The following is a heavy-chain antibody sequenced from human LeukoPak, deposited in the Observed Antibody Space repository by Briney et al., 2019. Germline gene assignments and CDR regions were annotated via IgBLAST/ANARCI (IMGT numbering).Heavy chain of an antibody. CDR3: AKDRVTTVTTFFSQFDF. CDR2: ITGSGDKT. Sequence: PGGSLRLSCAASGFTFSNYAMHWVRQAPRKGLEWVSGITGSGDKTYYTDSLKGRFTISRDNSKNTLFLQISSLRADDTAVYYCAKDRVTTVTTFFSQFDFWGQGTLVTVSS. CDR1: GFTFSNYA. V-gene: IGHV3-23*01. J-gene: IGHJ4*02. D-gene: IGHD4-11*01.